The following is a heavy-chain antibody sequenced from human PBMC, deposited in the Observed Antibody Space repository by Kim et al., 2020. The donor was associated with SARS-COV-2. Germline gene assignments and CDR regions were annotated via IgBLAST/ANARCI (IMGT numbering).Heavy chain of an antibody. D-gene: IGHD6-19*01. CDR2: ISGSASST. J-gene: IGHJ4*02. Sequence: GGSLRLSCAASGFTFSSYAMRWVRQAPGKGLEWVSTISGSASSTYYADSVKGRFTISRDNSKNMLYLQMNSLRAEDTAVYYCARVSSGCYWVDYWGQGTLVTVSS. V-gene: IGHV3-23*01. CDR1: GFTFSSYA. CDR3: ARVSSGCYWVDY.